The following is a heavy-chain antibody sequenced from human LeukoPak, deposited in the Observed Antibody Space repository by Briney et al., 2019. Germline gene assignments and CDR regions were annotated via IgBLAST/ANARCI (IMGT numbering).Heavy chain of an antibody. Sequence: PGGSLRLTCAASRFTLSNYWMSWVRQAPGKGQEWVANIKQDGSEAYYVDSVKGRFTISRDNAKNSLSLQMNSLRAEDTAVYYCARGSNLDYGVQIDYWGQGTLVTVSS. CDR3: ARGSNLDYGVQIDY. CDR2: IKQDGSEA. J-gene: IGHJ4*02. D-gene: IGHD4-17*01. V-gene: IGHV3-7*02. CDR1: RFTLSNYW.